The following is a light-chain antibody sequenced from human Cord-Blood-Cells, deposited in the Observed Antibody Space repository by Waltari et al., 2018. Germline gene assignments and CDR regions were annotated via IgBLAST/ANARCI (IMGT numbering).Light chain of an antibody. J-gene: IGKJ1*01. V-gene: IGKV1-39*01. CDR1: QSISSY. CDR3: QQSYSTPPA. CDR2: AAS. Sequence: DIQMTQSPSSLSASVGDRVPITCRARQSISSYLNWYQQKPGKAPKLLIYAASSLQSGVPSRFSGSGSGTDFTLTISSLQPEDFATYYCQQSYSTPPAFGQGTKVEIK.